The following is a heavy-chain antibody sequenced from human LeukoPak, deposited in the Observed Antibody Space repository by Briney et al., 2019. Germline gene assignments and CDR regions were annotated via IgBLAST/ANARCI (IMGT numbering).Heavy chain of an antibody. CDR3: ARDSAYFQH. J-gene: IGHJ1*01. CDR1: GGSISSYY. V-gene: IGHV4-59*01. Sequence: PSETLSLTCTVSGGSISSYYWSWIRQPPGKGLEWIGYIYYSGSTNYSPSLKSRVTISVDTSKNQFSLKLSSVTAADTAVYYCARDSAYFQHWGQGTLVTVSS. CDR2: IYYSGST.